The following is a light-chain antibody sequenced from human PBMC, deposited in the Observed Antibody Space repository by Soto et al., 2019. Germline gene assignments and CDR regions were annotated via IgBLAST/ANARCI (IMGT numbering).Light chain of an antibody. CDR1: QSISSK. Sequence: EIVMTQSPATLSVSPGERATLSCRASQSISSKLGWYQQRPGQAPRLLIYGASTRATGIPARFSGSGSGTEFTLTNSSLQSEDSAVYYCQQYNSWTTITFGQGTRLEIK. V-gene: IGKV3-15*01. CDR2: GAS. CDR3: QQYNSWTTIT. J-gene: IGKJ5*01.